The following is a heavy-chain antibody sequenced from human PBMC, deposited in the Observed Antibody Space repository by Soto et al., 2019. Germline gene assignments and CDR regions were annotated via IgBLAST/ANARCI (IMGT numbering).Heavy chain of an antibody. J-gene: IGHJ4*02. Sequence: QVQLVQSGGEVKKPGASVKVSCKASGYTFRNHGISWVRQAPGQGLEWMGWISPYTGYTNYAQNFQGRLTMTTDTSTSTAYMDRRSLRSDATAVYYWARDQTAAGTVDFWGQGTLVTVSS. CDR2: ISPYTGYT. V-gene: IGHV1-18*04. CDR3: ARDQTAAGTVDF. D-gene: IGHD6-13*01. CDR1: GYTFRNHG.